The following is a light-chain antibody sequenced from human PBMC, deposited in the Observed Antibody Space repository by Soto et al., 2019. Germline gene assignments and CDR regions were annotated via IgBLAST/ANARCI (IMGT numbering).Light chain of an antibody. J-gene: IGKJ1*01. CDR3: QQYNDWPLT. Sequence: EIVLTQSPATLSVSPGERATLSCRASQSVRSNLAWHQQKPGQAPRLLIYGAFTRATGIPARFSGTGSGTEFTLTISSLQSEDFALYYCQQYNDWPLTFGQGTKVDI. CDR1: QSVRSN. V-gene: IGKV3-15*01. CDR2: GAF.